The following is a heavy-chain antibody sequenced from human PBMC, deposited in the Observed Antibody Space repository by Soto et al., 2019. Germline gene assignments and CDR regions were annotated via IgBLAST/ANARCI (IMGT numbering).Heavy chain of an antibody. J-gene: IGHJ6*02. CDR3: AKVFRFLEWLFPTLDYSYYYGMDV. V-gene: IGHV3-7*01. Sequence: GGSLRLSCAASGFTFSSYWMSWVRQAPGTGLEGVANIKQDGSEKCYVDSVKGRFTISRDNAKNSLYLQMNSLRAEDTAVYYYAKVFRFLEWLFPTLDYSYYYGMDVWGQGTTVTVCS. D-gene: IGHD3-3*01. CDR2: IKQDGSEK. CDR1: GFTFSSYW.